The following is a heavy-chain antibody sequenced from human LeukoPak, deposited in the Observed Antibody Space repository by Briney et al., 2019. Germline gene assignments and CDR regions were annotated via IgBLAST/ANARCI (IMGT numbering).Heavy chain of an antibody. CDR3: AKLTYYDILTGWFDP. D-gene: IGHD3-9*01. CDR2: ISASGGST. V-gene: IGHV3-23*01. Sequence: GGSLRLSCAASGFTFSSYAMSWVRQAPGRGLEWVSTISASGGSTYYADSVKGRFTISRDNSKKTLFLQMKSLRAEDTALYYCAKLTYYDILTGWFDPWGQGTLVTVSS. CDR1: GFTFSSYA. J-gene: IGHJ5*02.